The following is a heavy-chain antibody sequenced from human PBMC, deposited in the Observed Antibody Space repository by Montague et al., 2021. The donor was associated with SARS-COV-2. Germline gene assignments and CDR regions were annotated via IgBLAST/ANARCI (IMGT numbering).Heavy chain of an antibody. V-gene: IGHV4-59*01. CDR2: IYYSGNT. CDR1: GGSISSYN. Sequence: SETLSLTCTVSGGSISSYNWSWIRQPPGKGLECIGYIYYSGNTNYNPSLKGRVTISVDASKSQLSLRLSSVTPADTAVYYCARDWAVLTRDGYNYGWFDPWGPGTLVTVSS. D-gene: IGHD5-24*01. J-gene: IGHJ5*02. CDR3: ARDWAVLTRDGYNYGWFDP.